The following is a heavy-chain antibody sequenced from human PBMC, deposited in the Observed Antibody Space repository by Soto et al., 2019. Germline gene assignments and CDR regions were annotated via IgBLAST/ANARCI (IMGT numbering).Heavy chain of an antibody. J-gene: IGHJ3*02. D-gene: IGHD2-21*01. CDR2: IIPILGIA. Sequence: QVQLVQSGAEVKKPGSSVKVSCKASGGTFSSYTISWVRQAPGQGLEWMGRIIPILGIANYAQKFQGRVTITADKSTSKAYMELSSLRSEDTAVYYCARSPADSHAFDIWGQGTMVTVSS. CDR1: GGTFSSYT. V-gene: IGHV1-69*02. CDR3: ARSPADSHAFDI.